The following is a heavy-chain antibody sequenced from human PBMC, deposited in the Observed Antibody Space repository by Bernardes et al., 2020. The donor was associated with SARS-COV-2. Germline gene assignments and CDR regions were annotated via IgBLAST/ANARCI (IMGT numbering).Heavy chain of an antibody. CDR3: AKAFGPYCSGGSCYALHFDY. CDR1: GFTFSSYG. D-gene: IGHD2-15*01. Sequence: GGSLRLSCAASGFTFSSYGMHWVRQAPGKGLEWVAVISYDGSNKYYADSVKGRFTISRDNSKNTLYLQMNSLRAEDTAVYYCAKAFGPYCSGGSCYALHFDYWGQGTLVTVSS. CDR2: ISYDGSNK. J-gene: IGHJ4*02. V-gene: IGHV3-30*18.